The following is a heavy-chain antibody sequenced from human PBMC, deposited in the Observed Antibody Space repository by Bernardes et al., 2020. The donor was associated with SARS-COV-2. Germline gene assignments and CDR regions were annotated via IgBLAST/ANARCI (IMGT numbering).Heavy chain of an antibody. D-gene: IGHD5-12*01. J-gene: IGHJ6*02. Sequence: SVKVSCKASGFTFTSSAMQWVRQARGQRLEWIGWIVVGSGNTNYAQKFQERVTITRDMSTSTAYMELSSLRSEDTAVYYCAADTNSRDGYNYYYYYYGMDVWGQGTTVTVSS. CDR1: GFTFTSSA. CDR2: IVVGSGNT. CDR3: AADTNSRDGYNYYYYYYGMDV. V-gene: IGHV1-58*02.